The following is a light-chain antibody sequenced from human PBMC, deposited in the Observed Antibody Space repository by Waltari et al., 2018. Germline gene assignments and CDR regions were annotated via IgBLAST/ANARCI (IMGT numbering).Light chain of an antibody. Sequence: DIQMTQSPPSVSASVGDRVTITCRASQGIRSWLSGYKQKPGKAPKLLIYAASNLQSGVPSRFSSSDSGTEFTLTISSLQPEDVATYYCQEANSFPLTFGGGTKVEI. V-gene: IGKV1-12*01. CDR3: QEANSFPLT. J-gene: IGKJ4*01. CDR1: QGIRSW. CDR2: AAS.